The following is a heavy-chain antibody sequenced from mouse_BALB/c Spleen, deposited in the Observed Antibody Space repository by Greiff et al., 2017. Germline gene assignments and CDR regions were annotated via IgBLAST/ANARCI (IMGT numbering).Heavy chain of an antibody. J-gene: IGHJ3*01. CDR3: AREEWYGNPFAY. Sequence: EVKLVESGGGLVQPGGSLKLSCAASGFTFSSYGMSWVRQTPDKRLELVATINSNGGSTYYPDSVKGRFTISRDNAKNTLYLQMSSLKSEDTAMYYCAREEWYGNPFAYWGQGTLVTVSA. V-gene: IGHV5-6-3*01. D-gene: IGHD2-10*02. CDR2: INSNGGST. CDR1: GFTFSSYG.